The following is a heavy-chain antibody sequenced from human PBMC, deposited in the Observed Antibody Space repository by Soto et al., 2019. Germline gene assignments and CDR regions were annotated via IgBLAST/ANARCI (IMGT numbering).Heavy chain of an antibody. V-gene: IGHV1-46*01. CDR3: ARTPAYYYDSSGYWTFDY. Sequence: ASVKVSCKASGYTFTSYYMHWVRQAPGQGLEWMGIINPSGGSTSYAQKFQGRVTMTRDTSTSTVYMELSSLRSEDTAVYYCARTPAYYYDSSGYWTFDYWGQGTLVTVSS. CDR2: INPSGGST. J-gene: IGHJ4*02. CDR1: GYTFTSYY. D-gene: IGHD3-22*01.